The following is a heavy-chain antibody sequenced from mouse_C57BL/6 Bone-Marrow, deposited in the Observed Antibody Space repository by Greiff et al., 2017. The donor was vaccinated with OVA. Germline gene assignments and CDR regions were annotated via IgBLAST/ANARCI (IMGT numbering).Heavy chain of an antibody. CDR3: ARVGWLLDY. Sequence: VQLQQPGAELVRPGTSVKLSCKASGYTFTSYWMHWVKQRPGQGLEWIGVIDPSDSSTNYNQKFKGKATLTVDTSSSTAYMQLSSLTSEDSAVYYCARVGWLLDYWGQGTTLTVSS. CDR1: GYTFTSYW. J-gene: IGHJ2*01. D-gene: IGHD2-2*01. V-gene: IGHV1-59*01. CDR2: IDPSDSST.